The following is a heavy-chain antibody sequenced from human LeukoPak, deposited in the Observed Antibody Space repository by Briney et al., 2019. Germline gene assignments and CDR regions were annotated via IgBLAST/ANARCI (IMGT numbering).Heavy chain of an antibody. CDR1: TSR. V-gene: IGHV1-18*01. Sequence: VASVKVSCKATSRISWVRQAPGQGLEWMGWIGTYGGDTYYAQKFQGRITVTTDTSTSTACMELRNLRSDDTAVYYCARDLWNFYDDSGYNRDFDSWGQGTLVTVSS. J-gene: IGHJ5*01. CDR2: IGTYGGDT. CDR3: ARDLWNFYDDSGYNRDFDS. D-gene: IGHD3-22*01.